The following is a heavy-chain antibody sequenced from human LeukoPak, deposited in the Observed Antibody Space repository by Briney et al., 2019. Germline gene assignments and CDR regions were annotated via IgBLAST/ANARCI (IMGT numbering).Heavy chain of an antibody. J-gene: IGHJ4*02. V-gene: IGHV3-64*01. D-gene: IGHD2-2*01. CDR2: ISSNGGST. CDR1: GFTFSTYA. CDR3: ARVSSTWTLIDY. Sequence: PGGSLRLPCAASGFTFSTYAMHWVRQAPGKGLEYVSAISSNGGSTYYANSVKGRFTISRDNSKNTLYLQMGSVRAEDMAVYYCARVSSTWTLIDYWGQGTLVTVSS.